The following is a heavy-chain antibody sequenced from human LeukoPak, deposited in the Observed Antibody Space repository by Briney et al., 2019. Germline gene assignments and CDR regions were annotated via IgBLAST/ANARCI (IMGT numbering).Heavy chain of an antibody. CDR1: GFTVSDNY. CDR3: ARDAPQVPAAGVLAY. CDR2: MYSRGDT. Sequence: GGSLRLSCAASGFTVSDNYMSWVRQAPGKGLEWVSVMYSRGDTYYANSVKGRSTFSRDISKNTLYLQMNGLRTEDTAMYYCARDAPQVPAAGVLAYWGQGTLIIVSS. V-gene: IGHV3-53*01. J-gene: IGHJ4*02. D-gene: IGHD6-13*01.